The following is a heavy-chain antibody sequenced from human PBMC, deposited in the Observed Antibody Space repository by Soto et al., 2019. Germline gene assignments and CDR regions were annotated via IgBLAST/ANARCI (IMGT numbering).Heavy chain of an antibody. CDR2: IYYSGST. Sequence: SETLSLTCTVSGGSISSYYWSWIRQPPGKGLEWIGYIYYSGSTNYNPSLKSRVTISVDTSKNQFSLKLSSVTAADTAVYYCARDDGRYFDWLPHPNYYYYMDVWGKGTTVTVSS. CDR1: GGSISSYY. D-gene: IGHD3-9*01. J-gene: IGHJ6*03. CDR3: ARDDGRYFDWLPHPNYYYYMDV. V-gene: IGHV4-59*01.